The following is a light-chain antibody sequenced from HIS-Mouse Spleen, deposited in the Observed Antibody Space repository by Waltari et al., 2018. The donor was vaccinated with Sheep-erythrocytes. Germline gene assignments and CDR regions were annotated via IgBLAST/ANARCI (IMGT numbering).Light chain of an antibody. J-gene: IGLJ3*02. CDR1: SSDVGIYNL. CDR3: SSYAGSSTPWV. V-gene: IGLV2-23*01. CDR2: EGS. Sequence: QSALTQPASVSGSPGQSITISCTGTSSDVGIYNLVSWYQQHPGKAPKLMIYEGSKRPSGVSNRFSGSKSGNTASLTISGLQAEDEADYYCSSYAGSSTPWVFGGGTKLTVL.